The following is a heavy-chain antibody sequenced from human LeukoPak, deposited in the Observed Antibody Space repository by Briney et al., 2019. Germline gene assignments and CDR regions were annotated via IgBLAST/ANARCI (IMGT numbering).Heavy chain of an antibody. CDR2: IIPIFGTA. CDR1: GGTFSSYA. Sequence: SVKVSCKASGGTFSSYAISWVRQAPGQGLEWMGRIIPIFGTANYAQKFQGRVTITTDESTSTAYMELSSLRSEDTAVYYCASEAMKIKHRITMIVVALDYWGQGTLVTVSS. V-gene: IGHV1-69*05. D-gene: IGHD3-22*01. CDR3: ASEAMKIKHRITMIVVALDY. J-gene: IGHJ4*02.